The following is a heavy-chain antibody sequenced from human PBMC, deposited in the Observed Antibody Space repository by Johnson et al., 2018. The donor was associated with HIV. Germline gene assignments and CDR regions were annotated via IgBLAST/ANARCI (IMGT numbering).Heavy chain of an antibody. CDR1: GFIFDDYA. Sequence: VQLVESGGGLVQPGRSLRLSCAASGFIFDDYAMHWVRQAPGKGLEWVSGISWNRGRIAYADSVRGRFTISRDSSKSALYLQMNSLRAEDTAVYYCAKDLEHILTYAFDIWGQGTMVTVSS. V-gene: IGHV3-9*01. CDR2: ISWNRGRI. CDR3: AKDLEHILTYAFDI. J-gene: IGHJ3*02. D-gene: IGHD2-21*01.